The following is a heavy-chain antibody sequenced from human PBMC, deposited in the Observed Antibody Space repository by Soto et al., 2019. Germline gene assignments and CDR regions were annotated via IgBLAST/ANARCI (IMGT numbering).Heavy chain of an antibody. CDR3: ATMGTPVTGLYYFDY. CDR1: GGSISSGNYY. D-gene: IGHD4-17*01. J-gene: IGHJ4*02. V-gene: IGHV4-30-4*01. Sequence: QVQLQESGPGLVKPSQTLSLTCTVSGGSISSGNYYWSWIRQPPGKGLEWIGFISYSGTTHYSASLRSRVSISVDTSKNQFSLDLSCVTAADTAVYYCATMGTPVTGLYYFDYWGQGTLVTVSS. CDR2: ISYSGTT.